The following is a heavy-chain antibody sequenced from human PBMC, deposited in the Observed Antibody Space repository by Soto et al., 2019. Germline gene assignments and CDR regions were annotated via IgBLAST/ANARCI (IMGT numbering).Heavy chain of an antibody. V-gene: IGHV3-30*18. D-gene: IGHD3-22*01. CDR1: GFTFSSYG. CDR2: ISYDGSNK. CDR3: AKEPYYYDSSGPQKNWYFQH. Sequence: GGSLRLSCAASGFTFSSYGMHWVRQAPGKGLEWVAVISYDGSNKYYADSVKGRFTISRDNSKNTLYLQMNSLRAEDTAVYYCAKEPYYYDSSGPQKNWYFQHWGQGTLVTVSS. J-gene: IGHJ1*01.